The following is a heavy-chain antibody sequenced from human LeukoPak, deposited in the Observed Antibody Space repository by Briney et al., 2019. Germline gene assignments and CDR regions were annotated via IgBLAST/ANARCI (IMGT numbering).Heavy chain of an antibody. Sequence: SETLSLTCTVSGGSISSYYWSWIRQSPGKGLEWIGYIYYSGSTNYNPSLKSRVTISVDTSKNQFSLKLSSVTAADTAVYYCARDSGSGSYHYYYMDVWGKGTTVTISS. D-gene: IGHD3-10*01. CDR3: ARDSGSGSYHYYYMDV. J-gene: IGHJ6*03. V-gene: IGHV4-59*01. CDR1: GGSISSYY. CDR2: IYYSGST.